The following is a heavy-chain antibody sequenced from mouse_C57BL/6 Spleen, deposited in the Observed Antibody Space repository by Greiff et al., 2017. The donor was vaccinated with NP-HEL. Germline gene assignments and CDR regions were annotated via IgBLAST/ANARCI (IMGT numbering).Heavy chain of an antibody. J-gene: IGHJ2*01. CDR2: ISGGGGNT. Sequence: EVMLVESGGGLVKPGGSLKLSCAASGFTFSSYTMSWVRQTPEKRLEWVATISGGGGNTYYPDSVKGRFTISRDNAKNTLYLQMSSLRSEDTALYYCARLAGGYGSSYDYWGQGTTLTVSS. CDR3: ARLAGGYGSSYDY. CDR1: GFTFSSYT. V-gene: IGHV5-9*01. D-gene: IGHD1-1*01.